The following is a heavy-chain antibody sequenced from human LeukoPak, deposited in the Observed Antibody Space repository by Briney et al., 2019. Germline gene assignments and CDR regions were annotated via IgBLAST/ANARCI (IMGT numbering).Heavy chain of an antibody. D-gene: IGHD2-2*01. CDR3: ARVPHCSSTSCVYYYYMDV. V-gene: IGHV3-33*01. Sequence: GGSLRLSCAASGFTFSSYGMHWVRQAPGKGLEWVAVIWYDGSNKYYADSVKGRFTISRDNSKNTLYLQMNSLRAEDTAVYYCARVPHCSSTSCVYYYYMDVWGKGTTVTVSS. J-gene: IGHJ6*03. CDR2: IWYDGSNK. CDR1: GFTFSSYG.